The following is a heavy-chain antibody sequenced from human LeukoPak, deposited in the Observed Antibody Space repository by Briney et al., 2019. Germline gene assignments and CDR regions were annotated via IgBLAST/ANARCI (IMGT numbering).Heavy chain of an antibody. D-gene: IGHD3-10*01. J-gene: IGHJ5*02. CDR3: ARALTGMIRGFDP. CDR2: ISAYNGNT. V-gene: IGHV1-18*01. CDR1: GYTFTSYG. Sequence: GASVKVSCKASGYTFTSYGISWVRQAPGQGLEWMGWISAYNGNTNYAQKFRGRVTITKSTSISTAYMELSSLRSEDTAVYYCARALTGMIRGFDPWGQGTLVTVSS.